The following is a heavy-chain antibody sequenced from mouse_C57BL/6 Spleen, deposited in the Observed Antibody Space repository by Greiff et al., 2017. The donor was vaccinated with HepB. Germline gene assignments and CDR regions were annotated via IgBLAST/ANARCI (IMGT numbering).Heavy chain of an antibody. J-gene: IGHJ4*01. CDR3: ARWVYAMDY. V-gene: IGHV1-4*01. CDR2: INPSSGYT. CDR1: GYTFTSYT. Sequence: QVQLKESGAELARPGASVKMSCKASGYTFTSYTMHWVKQRPGQGLEWIGYINPSSGYTKYNQKFKDKATLTADKSSSTAYMQLSSLTSEDSAVYYCARWVYAMDYWGQGTSVTVSS.